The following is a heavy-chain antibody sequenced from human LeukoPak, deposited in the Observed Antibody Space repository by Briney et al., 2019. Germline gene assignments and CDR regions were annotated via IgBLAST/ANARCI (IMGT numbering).Heavy chain of an antibody. CDR3: ARDRGYTTPDY. CDR2: IWYDGSNK. V-gene: IGHV3-33*01. J-gene: IGHJ4*02. D-gene: IGHD5-18*01. CDR1: GFTFSSYG. Sequence: GSLRLSCAASGFTFSSYGIHWVRQAPGKGLEWVTVIWYDGSNKYYADSVKGRFTISRDNSKNTLYLQMNSLRAEDTAVYYCARDRGYTTPDYWGQGTLVTVSS.